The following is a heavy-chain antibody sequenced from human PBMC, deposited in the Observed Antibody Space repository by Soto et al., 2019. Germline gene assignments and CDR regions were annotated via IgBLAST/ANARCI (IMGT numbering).Heavy chain of an antibody. CDR3: GRGRSGELVVFY. Sequence: GXSVKVSCKASVYTFTCYYIHWVRQAPGQGLEWLGEIGPKSGDTRYAQKFQGRVTMTKDTSITTVYMELSNLSPDDTAVYYCGRGRSGELVVFYWGQGTQVTVSS. V-gene: IGHV1-2*02. CDR1: VYTFTCYY. D-gene: IGHD1-7*01. CDR2: IGPKSGDT. J-gene: IGHJ4*02.